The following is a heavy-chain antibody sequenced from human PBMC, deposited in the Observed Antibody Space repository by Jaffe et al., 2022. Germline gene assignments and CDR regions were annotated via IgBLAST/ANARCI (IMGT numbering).Heavy chain of an antibody. D-gene: IGHD6-19*01. CDR1: GFTFGDYA. V-gene: IGHV3-49*04. CDR3: TRGRQWLAHYYYYYMDV. J-gene: IGHJ6*03. Sequence: EVQLVESGGGLVQPGRSLRLSCTASGFTFGDYAMSWVRQAPGKGLEWVGFIRSKAYGGTTEYAASVKGRFTISRDDSKSIAYLQMNSLKTEDTAVYYCTRGRQWLAHYYYYYMDVWGKGTTVTVSS. CDR2: IRSKAYGGTT.